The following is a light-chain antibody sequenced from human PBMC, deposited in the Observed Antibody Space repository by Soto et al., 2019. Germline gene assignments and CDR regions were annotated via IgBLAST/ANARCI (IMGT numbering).Light chain of an antibody. Sequence: EIVLTQSPGTLSLSPGERATLSCRASQSVSSSYLVWYQQKSGQAPRLLIYGASSRATGIPDRFSGSGSGTEFTLTISRLEPEDFAVYYCQQYDSSSWTFGQGTKVEIK. CDR3: QQYDSSSWT. J-gene: IGKJ1*01. V-gene: IGKV3-20*01. CDR2: GAS. CDR1: QSVSSSY.